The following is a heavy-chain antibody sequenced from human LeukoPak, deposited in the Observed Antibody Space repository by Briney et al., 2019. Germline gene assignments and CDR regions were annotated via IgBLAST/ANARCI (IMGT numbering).Heavy chain of an antibody. CDR3: ARTRGGTTWKNGMDV. CDR1: RGSISSYY. CDR2: IYYSGSS. V-gene: IGHV4-59*08. J-gene: IGHJ6*02. D-gene: IGHD2-2*01. Sequence: SETLSLTCTVSRGSISSYYWSWIRQPPGKGLEWIGYIYYSGSSNYNPSLKSRVTISVDTSKNQLSLKLSSVTAADTAVYYCARTRGGTTWKNGMDVWGQGTTVTVSS.